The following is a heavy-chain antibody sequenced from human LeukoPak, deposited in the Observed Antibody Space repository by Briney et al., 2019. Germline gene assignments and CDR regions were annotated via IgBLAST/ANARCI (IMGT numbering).Heavy chain of an antibody. V-gene: IGHV3-48*04. CDR2: ISSGGNTI. J-gene: IGHJ4*02. CDR3: AREGTAMVSFDY. CDR1: GFTFSSYW. Sequence: GGSLRLSCAASGFTFSSYWMNWVRQAPRKGLEWVSYISSGGNTIYYADSVKGRFTISRDNAKNSLYLQMNSLRAEDTAVYYCAREGTAMVSFDYWGQGTLVTVSS. D-gene: IGHD5-18*01.